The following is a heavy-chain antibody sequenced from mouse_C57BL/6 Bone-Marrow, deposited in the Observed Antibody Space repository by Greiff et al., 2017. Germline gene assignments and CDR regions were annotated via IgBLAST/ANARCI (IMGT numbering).Heavy chain of an antibody. D-gene: IGHD1-1*01. J-gene: IGHJ2*01. CDR1: GYTFTSYW. CDR3: ARAYGISYNY. V-gene: IGHV1-59*01. Sequence: VQLQQPGAELVRPGTSVKLSCKASGYTFTSYWMHWVKQRPGQGLEWIGVIDPADSYTNYNQKFKGKATLTVDTSSSTAYMQLSSLTSEDSAVYYCARAYGISYNYWVQGTTLTVSS. CDR2: IDPADSYT.